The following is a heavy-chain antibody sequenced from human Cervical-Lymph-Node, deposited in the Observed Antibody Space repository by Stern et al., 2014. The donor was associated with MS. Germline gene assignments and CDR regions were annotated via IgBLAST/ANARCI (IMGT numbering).Heavy chain of an antibody. CDR2: INPTDGSF. V-gene: IGHV1-46*01. D-gene: IGHD2-21*02. CDR1: GYTFSTYF. CDR3: ARDLIGCGGDCSYFDY. J-gene: IGHJ4*02. Sequence: QVQLVQSGPEVKKPGASLNISCKASGYTFSTYFMHWVRQAPGQGLEWMGIINPTDGSFGYAPHFQDRLTFTTDTSTSHIYNEMSGLRSEDTAVYYCARDLIGCGGDCSYFDYWGQGTLVTVSS.